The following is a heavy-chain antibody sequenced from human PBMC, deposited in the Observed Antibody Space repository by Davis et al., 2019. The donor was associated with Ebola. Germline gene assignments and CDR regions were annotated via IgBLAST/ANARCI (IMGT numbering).Heavy chain of an antibody. J-gene: IGHJ6*02. D-gene: IGHD4-17*01. Sequence: GESLKISCAASGFTFSSYAMSWVRQAPGKGLEWVSAISGSGGSTYYADSVKGRFTISRDNSKNTLYLQMNSLRAEDTAVYYCAKAMGYGDYHYGMDVWGQGTTVTVSS. CDR3: AKAMGYGDYHYGMDV. CDR1: GFTFSSYA. V-gene: IGHV3-23*01. CDR2: ISGSGGST.